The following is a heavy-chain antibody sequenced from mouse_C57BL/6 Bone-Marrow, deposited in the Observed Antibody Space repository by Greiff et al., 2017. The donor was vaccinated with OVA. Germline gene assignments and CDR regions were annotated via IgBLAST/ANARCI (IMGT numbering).Heavy chain of an antibody. CDR1: GFTFSDAW. D-gene: IGHD3-2*02. Sequence: EVQLQESGGGLVQPGGSMKLSCAASGFTFSDAWMDWVRQSPEKGLEWVAEIRNKANNHATSYAESVKGRFTISRADSNRSLYLHMISLRAEDTCIYDSTSLDSAEEGYWGQGTTVTVSS. CDR3: TSLDSAEEGY. J-gene: IGHJ2*01. V-gene: IGHV6-6*01. CDR2: IRNKANNHAT.